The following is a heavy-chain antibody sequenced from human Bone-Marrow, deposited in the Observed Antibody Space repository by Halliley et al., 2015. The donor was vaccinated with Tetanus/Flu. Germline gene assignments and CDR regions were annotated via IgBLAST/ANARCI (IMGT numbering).Heavy chain of an antibody. Sequence: YISGGGPDPNYADSVKGRFTISRDNAKNSLFLQMNSLRAEDTAVYYCARGEKTATTMGGFWFDPWGQGTLVTVSS. D-gene: IGHD1-1*01. J-gene: IGHJ5*02. CDR2: ISGGGPDP. CDR3: ARGEKTATTMGGFWFDP. V-gene: IGHV3-11*05.